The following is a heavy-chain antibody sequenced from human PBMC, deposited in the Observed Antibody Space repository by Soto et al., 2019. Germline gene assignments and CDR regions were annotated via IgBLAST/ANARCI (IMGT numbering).Heavy chain of an antibody. V-gene: IGHV4-30-2*01. CDR2: ISHSGST. Sequence: SETLSLTCAVSGGSISSGGYSWSWIRQPPGKGLECIGYISHSGSTYYNPSLKSRVTISVDTSKNHFSLKLSSVTAADTAVYYCARHPLTWHFDYWGQGTLVTVSS. D-gene: IGHD3-9*01. CDR1: GGSISSGGYS. CDR3: ARHPLTWHFDY. J-gene: IGHJ4*02.